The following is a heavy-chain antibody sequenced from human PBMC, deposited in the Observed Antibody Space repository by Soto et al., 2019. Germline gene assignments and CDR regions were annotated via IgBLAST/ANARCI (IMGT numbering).Heavy chain of an antibody. V-gene: IGHV3-23*01. D-gene: IGHD2-15*01. J-gene: IGHJ4*02. CDR2: ISGSGGST. CDR3: ARPPHGWWSYFDY. CDR1: GFTFSSYA. Sequence: EVQLLESGGGLVQPGGSLRLSCAASGFTFSSYAMSWVRQAPGKGLEWVSAISGSGGSTYYADSVKGRFTISRANSKNTVCRQLNSLRAEDTAVYYCARPPHGWWSYFDYWGQGTLVTVSS.